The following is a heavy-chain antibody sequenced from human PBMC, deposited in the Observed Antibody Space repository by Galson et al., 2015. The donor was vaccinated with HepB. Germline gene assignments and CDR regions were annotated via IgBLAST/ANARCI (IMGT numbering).Heavy chain of an antibody. V-gene: IGHV4-59*08. D-gene: IGHD4-17*01. CDR2: IYYSGST. CDR3: ARQRDDYGDYVALDY. CDR1: GGSIRTYY. J-gene: IGHJ4*02. Sequence: ETLSLTCTVSGGSIRTYYWSWIRQPPGKGLEWIGYIYYSGSTNYNPSLKSRVTISVDTSKNQFSLKLSSVTAADTAVYYCARQRDDYGDYVALDYWGQGTLVTVSS.